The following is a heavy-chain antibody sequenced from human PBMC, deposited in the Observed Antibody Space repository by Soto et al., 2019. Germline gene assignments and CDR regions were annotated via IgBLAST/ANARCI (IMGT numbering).Heavy chain of an antibody. Sequence: PSETLSLTCTVSGGSISSYYWAWIRQPPGRGLEWIGSLYHIGSTHYNMSLKSRVTISVDTSKNHFSLELSSVTAADTAIYYCRSSTSCYDESCVDVWGQGTMVTVSS. D-gene: IGHD2-2*01. CDR2: LYHIGST. V-gene: IGHV4-38-2*02. CDR3: RSSTSCYDESCVDV. J-gene: IGHJ6*02. CDR1: GGSISSYY.